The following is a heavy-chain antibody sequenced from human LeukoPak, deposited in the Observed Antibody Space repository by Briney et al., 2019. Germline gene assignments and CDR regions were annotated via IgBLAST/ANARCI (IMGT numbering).Heavy chain of an antibody. CDR1: GGSFSGYY. CDR2: INHSGST. J-gene: IGHJ5*02. D-gene: IGHD5-24*01. V-gene: IGHV4-34*01. Sequence: SSETLSLTCAVYGGSFSGYYWSWIRQPPGKGLEWIGEINHSGSTNYNTSLKSRVTISVDTSKNQFSLKLSSVTAADTAVYYCARQARKMATIFSLSSGRFDPWGQGTLVTVSS. CDR3: ARQARKMATIFSLSSGRFDP.